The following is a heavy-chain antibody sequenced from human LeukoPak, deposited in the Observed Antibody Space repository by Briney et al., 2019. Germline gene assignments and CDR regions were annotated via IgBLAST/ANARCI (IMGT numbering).Heavy chain of an antibody. V-gene: IGHV3-33*06. CDR2: IWYDGSNK. Sequence: PGGSLRLSCVASGFTFSSYSMNWVRQAPGKGLEWVAVIWYDGSNKYYADSVKGRFTISRDNSKNTLYLQMNSLRAEDTAVYYCAKDFAQRVGAFDYWGQGTLVAVSS. CDR1: GFTFSSYS. D-gene: IGHD1-26*01. J-gene: IGHJ4*02. CDR3: AKDFAQRVGAFDY.